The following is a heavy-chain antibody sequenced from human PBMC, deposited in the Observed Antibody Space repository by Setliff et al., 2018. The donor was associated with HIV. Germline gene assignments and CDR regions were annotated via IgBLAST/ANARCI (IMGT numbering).Heavy chain of an antibody. D-gene: IGHD6-19*01. J-gene: IGHJ5*02. Sequence: GGSLRLSCVAAGFTFSNYAMSWVRQPPGKGLEWVSGISGSGSTTLYADSVKGRFTISRDNSKYTLYLQMNSLRVEDTAVYYCAKDKGSSGWSAWGQGTLVTVSS. CDR1: GFTFSNYA. CDR3: AKDKGSSGWSA. V-gene: IGHV3-23*01. CDR2: ISGSGSTT.